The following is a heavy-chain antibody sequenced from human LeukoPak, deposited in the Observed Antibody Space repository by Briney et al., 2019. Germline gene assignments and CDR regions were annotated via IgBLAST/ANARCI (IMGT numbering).Heavy chain of an antibody. V-gene: IGHV4-59*01. D-gene: IGHD3-10*01. CDR2: IYYSGST. Sequence: PSETLSLTCTVSGGSISTYYWSWIRQPPGKGLEWIGYIYYSGSTNYNPSLKSRVTISVDTSKNQFSLKLSSVTAADTAVYYCASSINTYYYGSGSYYFDYWGQGTLVTVSS. CDR3: ASSINTYYYGSGSYYFDY. CDR1: GGSISTYY. J-gene: IGHJ4*02.